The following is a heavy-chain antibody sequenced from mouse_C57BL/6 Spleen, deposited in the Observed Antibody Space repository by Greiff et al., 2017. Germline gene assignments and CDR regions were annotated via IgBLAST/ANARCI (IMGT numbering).Heavy chain of an antibody. J-gene: IGHJ1*03. V-gene: IGHV10-3*01. Sequence: EVKLVESGGGLVQPKGSLKLSCAASGFTFNTYAMHWVRQAPGKGLEWVARIRSKSSNYATYYADSVKDRFTISRDDSQSMLYLQMNNLKTEDTAMYYCVRDPPYYYGSRGDFDVWGTGTTVTVSS. D-gene: IGHD1-1*01. CDR3: VRDPPYYYGSRGDFDV. CDR2: IRSKSSNYAT. CDR1: GFTFNTYA.